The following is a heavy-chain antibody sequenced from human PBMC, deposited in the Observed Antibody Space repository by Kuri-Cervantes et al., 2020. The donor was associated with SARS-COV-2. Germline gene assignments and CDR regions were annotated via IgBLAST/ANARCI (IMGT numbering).Heavy chain of an antibody. J-gene: IGHJ4*02. CDR1: GYSISSGYH. V-gene: IGHV4-38-2*02. CDR3: ARGTGSYYDFWSGSNFDH. D-gene: IGHD3-3*01. Sequence: SETLSLTCTVSGYSISSGYHWGWIRQPPGKGLEWIGSIYYSGSTFYSPSLMSRVTISVDTSKNQFSLELTSVTAADTATYYCARGTGSYYDFWSGSNFDHWGQGTLVTVSS. CDR2: IYYSGST.